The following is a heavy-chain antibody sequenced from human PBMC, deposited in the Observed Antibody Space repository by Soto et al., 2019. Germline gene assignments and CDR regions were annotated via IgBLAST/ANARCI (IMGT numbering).Heavy chain of an antibody. CDR2: IIPIFGTA. J-gene: IGHJ4*02. CDR3: ARGRDCSSTSCQLEFDY. V-gene: IGHV1-69*13. CDR1: GGTFSSYA. D-gene: IGHD2-2*01. Sequence: GASVKVSCKASGGTFSSYAISWVRQAPGQGLEWMGGIIPIFGTANYAQKFQGRVTITADESTSTAYMELSSLRSEDTAVYYCARGRDCSSTSCQLEFDYWGQGTLVTVSS.